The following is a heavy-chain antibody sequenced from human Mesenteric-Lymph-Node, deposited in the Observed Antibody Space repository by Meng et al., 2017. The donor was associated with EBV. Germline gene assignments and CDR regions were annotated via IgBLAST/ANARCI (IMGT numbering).Heavy chain of an antibody. Sequence: HLLQPVPETKNPGTSVKVSFTTSGYTFTTYGINWVRQAPGQGLEWMGWVSASKGYTNYAQKVQGRVTMTTDSSTSTAYMELRSLRSDDTAIYYCARERVSMGRGVIIDDWFDVWGQGTLVTVSS. D-gene: IGHD3-10*01. V-gene: IGHV1-18*01. CDR2: VSASKGYT. CDR1: GYTFTTYG. CDR3: ARERVSMGRGVIIDDWFDV. J-gene: IGHJ5*02.